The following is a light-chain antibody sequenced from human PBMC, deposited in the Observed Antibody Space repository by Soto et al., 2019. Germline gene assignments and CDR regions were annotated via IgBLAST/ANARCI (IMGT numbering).Light chain of an antibody. Sequence: DIRVDHSPASLSASCGPPPPITCRASQSISSHLNWYQQKPGKAPNLLMYTASNLQSGVPSRFSGSGSGTDFTLTISSLQPEDFATYYCQQSYSTPISFGHGTRLEV. CDR2: TAS. CDR1: QSISSH. J-gene: IGKJ5*01. V-gene: IGKV1-39*01. CDR3: QQSYSTPIS.